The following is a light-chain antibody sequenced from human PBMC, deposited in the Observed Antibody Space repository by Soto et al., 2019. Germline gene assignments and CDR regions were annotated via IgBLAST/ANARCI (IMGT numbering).Light chain of an antibody. V-gene: IGKV1-39*01. CDR1: QSISSY. J-gene: IGKJ4*01. Sequence: DIQMTQSPSSLSASVGDRVTITCRASQSISSYLNWYQQKPGKAPKLLIYAASSLQSGVPSRFSGSGSGTDFTLTISSLQPEDFATYYCQQSYTLSPLTFGGGTKVEIK. CDR2: AAS. CDR3: QQSYTLSPLT.